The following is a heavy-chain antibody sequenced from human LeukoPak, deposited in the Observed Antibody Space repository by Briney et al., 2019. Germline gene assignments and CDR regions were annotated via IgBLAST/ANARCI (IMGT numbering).Heavy chain of an antibody. J-gene: IGHJ6*02. V-gene: IGHV3-30*04. CDR2: ISYDGSNK. D-gene: IGHD6-19*01. Sequence: GGSLRLSCAASGFTFNSYAIHWVRQAPGKGLEWVTVISYDGSNKYYADSVKGRFTISRDNSKNTLYLQMNSLRPEDTAVYYCAKRIAVGGTPYYYGMDVWGQGTTVTVSS. CDR3: AKRIAVGGTPYYYGMDV. CDR1: GFTFNSYA.